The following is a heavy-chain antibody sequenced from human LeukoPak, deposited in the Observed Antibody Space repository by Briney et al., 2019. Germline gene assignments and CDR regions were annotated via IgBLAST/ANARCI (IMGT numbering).Heavy chain of an antibody. CDR3: ANDIQGVAVAGTDYYYGMDV. D-gene: IGHD6-19*01. J-gene: IGHJ6*02. V-gene: IGHV3-30*18. Sequence: GGSLRLSCAASGFTFSSYGMHWVRQAPGKGLEWVAVISYDGSNKYYADSVKGRFTISRDNSKNSLYLQMNSLRAEETAVYYCANDIQGVAVAGTDYYYGMDVWGQGTTVTVSS. CDR2: ISYDGSNK. CDR1: GFTFSSYG.